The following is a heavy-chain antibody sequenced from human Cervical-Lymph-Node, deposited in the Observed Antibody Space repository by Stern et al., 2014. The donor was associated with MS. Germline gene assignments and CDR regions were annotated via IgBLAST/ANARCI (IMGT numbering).Heavy chain of an antibody. V-gene: IGHV4-31*03. Sequence: QVQLQESGPGLVKPSQTLSLTCTVSGDSISSGDYYWSWIRQFPGKGLEWIAYIYSGGSTHYTPSLRGRLTISVDASKNQFSLNLRSVTAADTAIYYCVRASQDSITRSQQHSFDLWGQGNRVTVSS. J-gene: IGHJ4*02. D-gene: IGHD1/OR15-1a*01. CDR3: VRASQDSITRSQQHSFDL. CDR2: IYSGGST. CDR1: GDSISSGDYY.